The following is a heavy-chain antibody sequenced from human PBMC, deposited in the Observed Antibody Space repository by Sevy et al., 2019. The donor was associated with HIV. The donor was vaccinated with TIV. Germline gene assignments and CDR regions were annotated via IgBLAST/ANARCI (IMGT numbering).Heavy chain of an antibody. CDR2: ISYDGSNK. CDR3: AKDKEEEIVGATTSSYYYGMDV. V-gene: IGHV3-30*18. D-gene: IGHD1-26*01. Sequence: WGSLRLSCAASGFTFSSYGMHWVRQAPGKGLEWVAVISYDGSNKYYADSVKGRFTISRDNSKNTLYLQMNSLRAEDTAVYYCAKDKEEEIVGATTSSYYYGMDVWGQGTTVTVSS. J-gene: IGHJ6*02. CDR1: GFTFSSYG.